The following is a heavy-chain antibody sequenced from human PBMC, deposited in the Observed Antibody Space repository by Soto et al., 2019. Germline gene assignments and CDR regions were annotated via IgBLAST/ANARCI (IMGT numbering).Heavy chain of an antibody. CDR3: AGEAVVKVDGRKKAFDI. CDR1: GYTFTSYG. CDR2: ISAYNGNT. D-gene: IGHD3-22*01. J-gene: IGHJ3*02. Sequence: VASVKVSCKASGYTFTSYGISWVRQAPGQGLEWMGWISAYNGNTNYAQKLQGRVTMTTDTSTSTAYMELRSLRSDDTAVYYCAGEAVVKVDGRKKAFDIWGPATMVTV. V-gene: IGHV1-18*01.